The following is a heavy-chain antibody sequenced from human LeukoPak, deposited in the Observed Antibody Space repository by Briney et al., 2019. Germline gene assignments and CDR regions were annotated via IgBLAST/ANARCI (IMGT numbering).Heavy chain of an antibody. D-gene: IGHD4-11*01. V-gene: IGHV3-21*01. J-gene: IGHJ4*02. CDR3: AKGSTGSRGDF. CDR1: GFTFSSYC. CDR2: ISSSGSHT. Sequence: GGSLRLSCAASGFTFSSYCMSWVRQAPGKGLEWVASISSSGSHTYYADSVRGRFTISRDNAKNSLYMQMNSMRAEDTSVYYCAKGSTGSRGDFWGQGTLVTVSS.